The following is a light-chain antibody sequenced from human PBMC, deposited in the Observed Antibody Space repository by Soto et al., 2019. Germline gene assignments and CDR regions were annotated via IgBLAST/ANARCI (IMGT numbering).Light chain of an antibody. J-gene: IGKJ1*01. CDR2: KAS. CDR3: QYWADYSWT. Sequence: DIQMTQSPSTLSASVGDRVTITCRASQSITDWLAWYQQKPGKAPKFLSYKASNLEGGVPSRFSGSGSGTEFTLTISSVRPDECATYYCQYWADYSWTVGQGTKVEIQ. V-gene: IGKV1-5*03. CDR1: QSITDW.